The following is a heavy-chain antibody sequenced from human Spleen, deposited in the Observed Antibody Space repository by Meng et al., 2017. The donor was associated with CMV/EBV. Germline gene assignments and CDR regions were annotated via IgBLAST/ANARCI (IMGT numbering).Heavy chain of an antibody. CDR3: AREGTFCSGTSCYDEFDM. CDR2: IYFTGST. J-gene: IGHJ3*02. Sequence: SETLSLTCTVSGGSISSYYWSWIRQPPGKGLEWIGHIYFTGSTKYNPSLKSRVTMSVDTSKNEFSLKMTSVTAADTAVYYCAREGTFCSGTSCYDEFDMWGQGRVVTVSS. D-gene: IGHD2-2*01. V-gene: IGHV4-59*01. CDR1: GGSISSYY.